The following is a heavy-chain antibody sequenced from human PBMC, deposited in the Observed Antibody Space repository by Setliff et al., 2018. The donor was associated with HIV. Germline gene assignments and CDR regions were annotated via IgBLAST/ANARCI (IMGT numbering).Heavy chain of an antibody. V-gene: IGHV1-69*10. CDR2: IIPVLDMP. CDR1: GGTFDNYA. Sequence: SVKVSCKSSGGTFDNYAINWVRQAPGQGLEWMGGIIPVLDMPHYAQKFQGRVTMTADKSTNTAYMEVTSLRSEDTAVYYCARKEYQLLHAFDIWGQGTMVTVSS. J-gene: IGHJ3*02. CDR3: ARKEYQLLHAFDI. D-gene: IGHD2-2*01.